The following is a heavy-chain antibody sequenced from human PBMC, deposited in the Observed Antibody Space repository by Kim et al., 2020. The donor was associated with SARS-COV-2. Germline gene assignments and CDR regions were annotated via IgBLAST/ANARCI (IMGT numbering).Heavy chain of an antibody. CDR3: AREGLRLGELSWGWFDP. Sequence: SETLSLTCTVSGGSISSGGYYWSWIRQHPGKGLEWIGYIYYSGSTYYNPSLKSRVTISVDTSKNQFSLKLSSVTAADTAVYYCAREGLRLGELSWGWFDPWGQGTLVTVSS. CDR2: IYYSGST. J-gene: IGHJ5*02. D-gene: IGHD3-16*02. CDR1: GGSISSGGYY. V-gene: IGHV4-31*03.